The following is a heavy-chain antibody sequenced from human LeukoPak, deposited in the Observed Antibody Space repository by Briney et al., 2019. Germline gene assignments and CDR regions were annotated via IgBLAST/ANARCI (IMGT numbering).Heavy chain of an antibody. Sequence: GGSLRLSCATSGFTFSNYAIHWVRQAPGKGLEWVAVISYDGSNKYYADSVKGRFTISRDNSKNTLYLQMNSLRAEDTAVYYCAREGITIFGVVIPFDYWGQGTLVTVSS. CDR2: ISYDGSNK. V-gene: IGHV3-30-3*01. D-gene: IGHD3-3*01. J-gene: IGHJ4*02. CDR1: GFTFSNYA. CDR3: AREGITIFGVVIPFDY.